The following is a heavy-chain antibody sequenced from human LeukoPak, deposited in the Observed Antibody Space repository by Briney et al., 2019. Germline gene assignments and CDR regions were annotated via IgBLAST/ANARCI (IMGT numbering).Heavy chain of an antibody. D-gene: IGHD3-3*01. Sequence: PGGSLRLSCAASGFTVSSNYMSWVRQAPGKGLEWVSVIYSGGSTYYADSVKGRFTISRDNSKNTLYLQMNSLRAEDRAVYYCASLLYDDHQGAFDIWGQGTMVTVSS. CDR2: IYSGGST. V-gene: IGHV3-53*01. CDR3: ASLLYDDHQGAFDI. J-gene: IGHJ3*02. CDR1: GFTVSSNY.